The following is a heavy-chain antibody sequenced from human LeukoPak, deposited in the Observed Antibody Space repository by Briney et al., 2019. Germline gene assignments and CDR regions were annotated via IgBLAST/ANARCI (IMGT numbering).Heavy chain of an antibody. V-gene: IGHV4-61*02. Sequence: SETLSLTCTASGGSISSGSYYWSWIRQPAGKGLEWIGRIYTSGSTNYNPSLKSRVTISVDTSKNQFSLKLSSVTAADTAVYYCARVVRWFDPWGQGTLVTVSS. CDR3: ARVVRWFDP. CDR2: IYTSGST. D-gene: IGHD1-26*01. J-gene: IGHJ5*02. CDR1: GGSISSGSYY.